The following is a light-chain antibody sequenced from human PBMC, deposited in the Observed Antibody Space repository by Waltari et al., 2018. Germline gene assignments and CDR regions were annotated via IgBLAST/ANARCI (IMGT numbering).Light chain of an antibody. V-gene: IGLV2-14*01. J-gene: IGLJ2*01. CDR2: YFT. CDR3: ASYPSTSIHVL. Sequence: QSALTQPASVSGSPGQSTTLSCPGTSSAVGCYNYVSLYQQPPVKAPKLLIFYFTQRPSGVSDRFSGSKSGNTASLTISGLQAEDEADYYCASYPSTSIHVLFGGGTKLTVL. CDR1: SSAVGCYNY.